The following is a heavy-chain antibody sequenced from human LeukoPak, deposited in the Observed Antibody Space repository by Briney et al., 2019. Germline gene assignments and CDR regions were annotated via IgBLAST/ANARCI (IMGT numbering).Heavy chain of an antibody. J-gene: IGHJ6*03. CDR2: ISGSGGST. D-gene: IGHD1-7*01. CDR1: GFTFSSSA. Sequence: GGSLRLSCAASGFTFSSSAMNWVRQAPGKGLEWVSSISGSGGSTYYADSVKGRFTISRDNAKNSLYLLMNSLRAEDTAVYYCAKQLRVYYYMDVWGKGTTVTVSS. CDR3: AKQLRVYYYMDV. V-gene: IGHV3-23*01.